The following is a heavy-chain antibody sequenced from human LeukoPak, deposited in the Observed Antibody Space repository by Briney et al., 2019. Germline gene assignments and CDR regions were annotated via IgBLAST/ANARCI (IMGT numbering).Heavy chain of an antibody. J-gene: IGHJ4*02. CDR1: GFTFSSYE. V-gene: IGHV3-48*03. CDR2: ISSSGSTI. CDR3: ARERYCSSTSCYAAVFDY. Sequence: PGGSLRLSCAASGFTFSSYEMNWVRQAPGKGLEWVSYISSSGSTIYYADSVKGRFTISRDNAKNSLYLQMNSLRAEDTAVYYCARERYCSSTSCYAAVFDYWGQGALVTVSS. D-gene: IGHD2-2*01.